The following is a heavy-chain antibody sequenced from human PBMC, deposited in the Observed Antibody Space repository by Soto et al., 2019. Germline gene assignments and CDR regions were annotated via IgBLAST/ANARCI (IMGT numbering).Heavy chain of an antibody. CDR3: TRHSGDPLGYGMDV. J-gene: IGHJ6*02. Sequence: EVQLVESGGGLVQPGGSLKLSCAASGFTFSGSAMHWVRQASGKGLEWVGRIRSKANSYATAYAASVKGRFTISRDDSKNTAYLQMSSLKTEDTAVYYCTRHSGDPLGYGMDVWGQGTTVTVSS. CDR1: GFTFSGSA. CDR2: IRSKANSYAT. D-gene: IGHD4-17*01. V-gene: IGHV3-73*01.